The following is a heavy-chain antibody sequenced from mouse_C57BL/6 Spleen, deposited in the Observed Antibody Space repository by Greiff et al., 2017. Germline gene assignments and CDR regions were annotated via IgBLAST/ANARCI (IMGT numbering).Heavy chain of an antibody. J-gene: IGHJ2*01. CDR1: GYAFSSSW. Sequence: QVQLQQSGPELVKPGASVKISCKASGYAFSSSWMNWVKQRPGKGLEWIGRIYPGDGDTNYNGKFKGKATLTADKSSSTAYMQRSSLTSEDSAVYFCARGYYSKGYFDYWGQGTTRTVSS. D-gene: IGHD2-5*01. CDR2: IYPGDGDT. V-gene: IGHV1-82*01. CDR3: ARGYYSKGYFDY.